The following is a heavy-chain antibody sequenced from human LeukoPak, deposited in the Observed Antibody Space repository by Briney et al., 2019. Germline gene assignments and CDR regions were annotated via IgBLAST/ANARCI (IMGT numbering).Heavy chain of an antibody. CDR1: GGSFSGYY. D-gene: IGHD5-18*01. Sequence: SETLSLTCAVYGGSFSGYYWSWIRQPPGKGLEWIGEINHSGSTNYNPSLKSRVTISVDTSKNQFSLKLSSVTAADTAVHYCARPGGSGYLDYWGQGTLVTVSS. CDR2: INHSGST. V-gene: IGHV4-34*01. CDR3: ARPGGSGYLDY. J-gene: IGHJ4*02.